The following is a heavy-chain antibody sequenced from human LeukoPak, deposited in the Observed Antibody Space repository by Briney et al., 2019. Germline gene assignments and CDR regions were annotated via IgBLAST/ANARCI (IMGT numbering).Heavy chain of an antibody. Sequence: HPGGSLRLSCTASGFTFSSYGMHWVRQAPGKGLEWVAFIRYDGSDKYYADSVKGRFTISRDNSKNTLYLQMNSLRAADTAVYYSTAARPMDYWGQGTLVTVSS. V-gene: IGHV3-30*02. J-gene: IGHJ4*02. CDR2: IRYDGSDK. CDR3: TAARPMDY. D-gene: IGHD6-6*01. CDR1: GFTFSSYG.